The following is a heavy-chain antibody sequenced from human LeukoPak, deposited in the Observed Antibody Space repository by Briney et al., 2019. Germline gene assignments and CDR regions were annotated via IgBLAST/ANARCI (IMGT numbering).Heavy chain of an antibody. Sequence: GGSLRLSCAASGFSFSTYSMNWVRQAPGKGLEWVGHIKKKPDGGTTDYAAPVNGRFSISRDDSKSILYLQMNSLQAEDTAIYYCTTDPQFYDGSGPLDFWGQGTLVTVSS. D-gene: IGHD3-22*01. CDR3: TTDPQFYDGSGPLDF. V-gene: IGHV3-15*01. CDR2: IKKKPDGGTT. CDR1: GFSFSTYS. J-gene: IGHJ4*02.